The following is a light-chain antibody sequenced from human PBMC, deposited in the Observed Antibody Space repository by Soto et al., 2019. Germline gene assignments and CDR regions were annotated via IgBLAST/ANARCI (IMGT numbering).Light chain of an antibody. V-gene: IGLV2-23*01. CDR2: EGS. CDR3: CSYAGSSNVV. J-gene: IGLJ2*01. Sequence: QSALTQPASVSGSPGQSITISCTGTSSDVGSYNLVSWYQQHPGKAPKLMIYEGSKRPSGVSNRFSGSKSGNTASLTISGLQAKDEADYYCCSYAGSSNVVFGGGTKVTVL. CDR1: SSDVGSYNL.